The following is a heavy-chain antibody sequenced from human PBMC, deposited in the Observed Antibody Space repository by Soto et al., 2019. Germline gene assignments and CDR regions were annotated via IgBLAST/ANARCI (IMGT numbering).Heavy chain of an antibody. J-gene: IGHJ4*02. CDR2: INHSGST. D-gene: IGHD3-9*01. CDR1: GGSFSGYY. CDR3: ASLAYYDILIGYYTQGAIDY. Sequence: QVQLQQWGAGLLKPSETLSLTCAVYGGSFSGYYWSWIRQPPGKGLEWIGEINHSGSTNYNPSLKSRVTISVDTSKNQFSLKLSSVTAADTAVYYCASLAYYDILIGYYTQGAIDYWGQGTLVTVSS. V-gene: IGHV4-34*01.